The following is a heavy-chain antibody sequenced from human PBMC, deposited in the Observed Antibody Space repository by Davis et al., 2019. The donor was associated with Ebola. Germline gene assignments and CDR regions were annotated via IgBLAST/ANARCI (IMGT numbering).Heavy chain of an antibody. CDR3: ASIWTPFDWLLY. V-gene: IGHV1-3*01. CDR1: GGTFSSYA. Sequence: ASVKVSCKASGGTFSSYAISWVRQAPGQRLEWMGWINAGNGNTKYSQKFQGRVTITRDTSASTAYMELSSLRSEDTAVYYCASIWTPFDWLLYWGQGTLVTVSS. CDR2: INAGNGNT. D-gene: IGHD3-9*01. J-gene: IGHJ4*02.